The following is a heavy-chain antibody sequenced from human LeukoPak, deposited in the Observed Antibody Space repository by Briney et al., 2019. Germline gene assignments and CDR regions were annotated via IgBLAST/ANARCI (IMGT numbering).Heavy chain of an antibody. J-gene: IGHJ4*02. D-gene: IGHD5-12*01. CDR1: GGSISSYY. Sequence: SETLSLTCTVSGGSISSYYWSWIRQPAGKGLEWIGRIYTSGSTNYNPSLKSRVTMSVDTSKNQFSLKLSSVTAADTAVYYCARESFSGYDSEFDYWGQGTLVTVSS. V-gene: IGHV4-4*07. CDR3: ARESFSGYDSEFDY. CDR2: IYTSGST.